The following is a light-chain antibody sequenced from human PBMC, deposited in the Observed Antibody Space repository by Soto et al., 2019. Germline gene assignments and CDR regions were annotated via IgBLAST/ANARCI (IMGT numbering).Light chain of an antibody. V-gene: IGKV3-15*01. J-gene: IGKJ5*01. CDR3: QQYDIWPPIT. Sequence: EIVMTQSPATLSVSPGERATLSCRASQSISRGLAWYQQKPGQAPSLLIYDSSTRATGIPARFSGSGSGTEFPLTISSLQSEDFAFYYCQQYDIWPPITFGQGTRLEIK. CDR1: QSISRG. CDR2: DSS.